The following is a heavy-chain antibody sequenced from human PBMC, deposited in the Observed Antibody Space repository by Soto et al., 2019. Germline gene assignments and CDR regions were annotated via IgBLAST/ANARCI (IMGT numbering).Heavy chain of an antibody. CDR1: GFTCTSYA. J-gene: IGHJ4*02. CDR3: ARDRLRLGELSLIGYFDY. D-gene: IGHD3-16*02. CDR2: ISYDGINE. V-gene: IGHV3-30*15. Sequence: GGSLRLSCEASGFTCTSYAMHWVRQAPGKGLEWVAVISYDGINEYYADSVKGRFTISRDNSKNTLFLQMSSLRVEDTAVYYCARDRLRLGELSLIGYFDYWGQGTLVTVSS.